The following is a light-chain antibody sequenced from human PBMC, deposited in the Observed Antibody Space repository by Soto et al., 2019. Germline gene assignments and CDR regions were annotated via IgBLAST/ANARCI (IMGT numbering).Light chain of an antibody. J-gene: IGLJ1*01. V-gene: IGLV2-14*01. CDR1: SSDVADYKY. CDR2: EVT. Sequence: HSALTQPASVSGSPGQSITISCTGTSSDVADYKYVSWYQQHPGKAPKALIAEVTKRPSGVSDRFSGSKSANTASLTISGLQAEDEADYYCSSYTTNNTLVFGTGTKLTVL. CDR3: SSYTTNNTLV.